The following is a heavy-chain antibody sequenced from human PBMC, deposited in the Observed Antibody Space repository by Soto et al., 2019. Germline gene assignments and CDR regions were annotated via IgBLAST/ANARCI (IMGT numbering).Heavy chain of an antibody. CDR2: ISPYNVDT. CDR3: AREVGHMDV. V-gene: IGHV1-18*04. Sequence: QVQLVQSGAEVKKPGASVKVSCKASGYTFTTYGVNWVRQAPGQGLEWMGWISPYNVDTNYAQKVQGGVTMATDTSTRTAYMGLRSLRSDDTAVYYCAREVGHMDVWGQGTTVTVSS. D-gene: IGHD2-2*01. J-gene: IGHJ6*02. CDR1: GYTFTTYG.